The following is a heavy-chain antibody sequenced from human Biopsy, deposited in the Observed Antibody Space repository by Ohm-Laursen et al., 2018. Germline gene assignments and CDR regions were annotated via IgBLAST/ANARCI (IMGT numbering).Heavy chain of an antibody. Sequence: SETLSLTCTVSGGSIGSFFWSWIRQPPGQGLEWIGYIYYSGSTNYNPSLRIRVTISVDRSKNQFSLELSSVTAADTAVYYCARVGAGAPSIDYFDYWGQGALVTVSS. CDR1: GGSIGSFF. D-gene: IGHD1-26*01. J-gene: IGHJ4*02. CDR2: IYYSGST. CDR3: ARVGAGAPSIDYFDY. V-gene: IGHV4-59*01.